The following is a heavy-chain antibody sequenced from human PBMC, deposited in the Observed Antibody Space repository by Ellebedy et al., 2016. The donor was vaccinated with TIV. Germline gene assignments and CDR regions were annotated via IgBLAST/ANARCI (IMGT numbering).Heavy chain of an antibody. D-gene: IGHD3-16*02. V-gene: IGHV3-15*01. CDR3: TTGSSYYDYVWGSYRYGYYFDY. CDR2: IKGKTDGGTT. CDR1: GFTFSNAW. Sequence: GGSLRLSXAASGFTFSNAWMSWVRQAPGKGLEWVGRIKGKTDGGTTDYAAPVKGRFTISRDDSKNTLYLQMNSLKTEDAAVYYCTTGSSYYDYVWGSYRYGYYFDYWGQGTLVTVSS. J-gene: IGHJ4*02.